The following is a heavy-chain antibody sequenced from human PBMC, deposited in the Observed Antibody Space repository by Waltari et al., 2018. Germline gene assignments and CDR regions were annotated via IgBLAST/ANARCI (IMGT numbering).Heavy chain of an antibody. Sequence: QVQLVQSGAAVKKPGSSVKVSCKASGGTFSSYAIRWVRQAPGQGLEWMGGIIPIFGTANYAQKFQGRVTITADESTTTAYMELSSLRSEDTAMYYCARAGYDYVWGSPFDYWGQGTLVTVSS. D-gene: IGHD3-16*01. J-gene: IGHJ4*02. CDR1: GGTFSSYA. CDR3: ARAGYDYVWGSPFDY. CDR2: IIPIFGTA. V-gene: IGHV1-69*01.